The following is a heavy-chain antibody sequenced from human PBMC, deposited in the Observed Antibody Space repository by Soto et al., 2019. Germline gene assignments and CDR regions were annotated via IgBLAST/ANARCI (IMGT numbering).Heavy chain of an antibody. D-gene: IGHD2-15*01. CDR1: GGTFSSYT. J-gene: IGHJ4*02. Sequence: QVQLVQSGAEVKKPGSSVKVSCKASGGTFSSYTISWVRQAPGQGLEWMGGIVPIFGTTNYAQKFQGRVTITADESTSTSYMELSNLRSGDTAVYYCARPSYCSGGRCYNNLDYWGQGTLVTVSS. CDR3: ARPSYCSGGRCYNNLDY. V-gene: IGHV1-69*12. CDR2: IVPIFGTT.